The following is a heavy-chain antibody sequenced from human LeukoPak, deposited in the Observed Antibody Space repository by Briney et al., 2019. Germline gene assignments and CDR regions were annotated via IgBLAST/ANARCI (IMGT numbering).Heavy chain of an antibody. CDR1: GFTVSSNY. CDR3: ARRGDGGRSFDY. V-gene: IGHV3-53*01. J-gene: IGHJ4*02. D-gene: IGHD4-23*01. CDR2: IYSGGNT. Sequence: GGSLRLSCAASGFTVSSNYLSWVRQAPGKGLECVSVIYSGGNTYYADSVKGRFTISRDNSKNTLFLQMNSLRAEDSAVYYCARRGDGGRSFDYWGQGTLVTVSS.